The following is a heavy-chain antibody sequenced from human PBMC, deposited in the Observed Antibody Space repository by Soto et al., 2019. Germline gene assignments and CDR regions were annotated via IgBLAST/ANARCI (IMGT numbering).Heavy chain of an antibody. Sequence: VASVKVSCKASGYTFTSYGISWVRQAPGQGLEWMGWISAYNGNTNYAQKLQGRVTMTTDTSTSTAYMELRSLRSDDTAVYYCAREDYXFWSGYKTNNWFDPWGQGTLVTVSS. J-gene: IGHJ5*02. D-gene: IGHD3-3*01. CDR3: AREDYXFWSGYKTNNWFDP. CDR2: ISAYNGNT. CDR1: GYTFTSYG. V-gene: IGHV1-18*01.